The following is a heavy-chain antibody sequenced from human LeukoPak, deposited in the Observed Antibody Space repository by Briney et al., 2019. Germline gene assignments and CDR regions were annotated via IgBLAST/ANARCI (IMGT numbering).Heavy chain of an antibody. CDR1: GYSFTSYW. V-gene: IGHV5-51*01. D-gene: IGHD5-12*01. Sequence: AGESLKISCKGSGYSFTSYWIGWVRQMPGKGPEWMGINYPSDSDTRYSPSFQGQVTISADKSIGTAYLQWSSLKASDTAMYYCAMSIGYDSAIDYWGQGTLVTVSS. CDR2: NYPSDSDT. CDR3: AMSIGYDSAIDY. J-gene: IGHJ4*02.